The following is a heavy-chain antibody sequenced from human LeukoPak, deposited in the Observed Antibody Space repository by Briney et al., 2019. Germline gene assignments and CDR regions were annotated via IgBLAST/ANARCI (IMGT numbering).Heavy chain of an antibody. CDR1: GGSISSGGYY. D-gene: IGHD3-3*01. Sequence: SETLSLTCTVSGGSISSGGYYWSWIRQPPGKGLEWIGYIYYSGSTNYNPSLKSRVTISVDTSKNQFSLKLSSVTAADTAVYYCARVHHTSITIFGDNWFDPWGQGTLVTVSS. V-gene: IGHV4-61*08. J-gene: IGHJ5*02. CDR3: ARVHHTSITIFGDNWFDP. CDR2: IYYSGST.